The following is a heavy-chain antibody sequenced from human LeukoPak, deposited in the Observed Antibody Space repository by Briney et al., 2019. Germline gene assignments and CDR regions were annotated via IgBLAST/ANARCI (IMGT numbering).Heavy chain of an antibody. Sequence: GASVKVSCKASGGTFSSYAISWVRQAHGQGLEWMGGIIPIFGTANYAQKFQGRVTITTDESTSTAYMELSSLRSEDTAVYYCARDGSSWSYYYYMDVWGKGTTVTVSS. V-gene: IGHV1-69*05. CDR2: IIPIFGTA. J-gene: IGHJ6*03. CDR3: ARDGSSWSYYYYMDV. D-gene: IGHD6-13*01. CDR1: GGTFSSYA.